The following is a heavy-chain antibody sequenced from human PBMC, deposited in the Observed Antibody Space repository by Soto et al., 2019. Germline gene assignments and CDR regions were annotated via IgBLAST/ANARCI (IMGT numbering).Heavy chain of an antibody. Sequence: EVQLLESGGGLVQPGGSLRLSCAASGFTFSSYAMSWVRQAPGEGLEWVSAISGSGGSTYYADSVKGRLTISRDNSKNTLYPHMNSLRAEDTAVYYCAKARLNSGSDPWGQGTPVTVSS. D-gene: IGHD4-4*01. J-gene: IGHJ5*02. CDR3: AKARLNSGSDP. CDR2: ISGSGGST. CDR1: GFTFSSYA. V-gene: IGHV3-23*01.